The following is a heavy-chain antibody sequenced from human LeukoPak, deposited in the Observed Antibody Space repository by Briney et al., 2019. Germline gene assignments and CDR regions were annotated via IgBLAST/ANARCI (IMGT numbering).Heavy chain of an antibody. V-gene: IGHV4-61*02. CDR2: IYTSGST. D-gene: IGHD5-24*01. J-gene: IGHJ4*02. CDR1: GGSISSGSYY. Sequence: SETLSLTCTVSGGSISSGSYYWSWIRQPAGKGLEWIGRIYTSGSTNYNPSLKSRVTISVDTSKNQFSLKLSSVTAADTAVYYCARSIGMAYFDCWGQGTLVTVSS. CDR3: ARSIGMAYFDC.